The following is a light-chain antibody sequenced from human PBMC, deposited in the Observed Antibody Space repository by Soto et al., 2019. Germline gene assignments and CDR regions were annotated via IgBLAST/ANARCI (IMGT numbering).Light chain of an antibody. CDR1: SSDIGAYNY. V-gene: IGLV2-14*01. J-gene: IGLJ1*01. CDR2: EVS. Sequence: SALTQPASVSGSPGQTITISCTGTSSDIGAYNYVSWYQQHPGKAPKLMIYEVSNRPSRVSNRFSGSKSGNTASLTISGLQAEDEADYYCSSYTRSSTPYVYGTGTKLTVL. CDR3: SSYTRSSTPYV.